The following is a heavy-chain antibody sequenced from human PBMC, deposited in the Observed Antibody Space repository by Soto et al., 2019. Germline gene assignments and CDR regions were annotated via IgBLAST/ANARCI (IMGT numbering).Heavy chain of an antibody. Sequence: PSETLSLTCTVSGGSISSSSYYWGWIRQPPGKGLEWIGSIYYSGSTYYNPSLKSRVTISVDTSKNHFSLKLSSVTAADTAVFYCARRQRAIAVAGTLSYWFDPWGQGTLVTVS. V-gene: IGHV4-39*01. J-gene: IGHJ5*02. CDR3: ARRQRAIAVAGTLSYWFDP. CDR1: GGSISSSSYY. CDR2: IYYSGST. D-gene: IGHD6-19*01.